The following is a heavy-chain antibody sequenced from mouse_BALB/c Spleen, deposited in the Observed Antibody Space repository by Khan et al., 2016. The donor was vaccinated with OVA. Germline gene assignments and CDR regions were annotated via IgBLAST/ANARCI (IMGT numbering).Heavy chain of an antibody. V-gene: IGHV9-3*02. D-gene: IGHD2-14*01. CDR2: INTNTGEP. CDR1: GYIFTNYG. Sequence: QIQLVQSGPELKKPGETVKISCKASGYIFTNYGMNWVKQAPGKGLKWMGWINTNTGEPTFADEFKERFAFSLETSANTAYLQINSLKNEDTATYYCERRYYVYGSWFAYWGQGTLVTVSA. CDR3: ERRYYVYGSWFAY. J-gene: IGHJ3*01.